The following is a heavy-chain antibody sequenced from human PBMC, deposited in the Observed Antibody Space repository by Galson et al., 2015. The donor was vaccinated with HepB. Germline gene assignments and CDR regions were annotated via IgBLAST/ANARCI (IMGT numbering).Heavy chain of an antibody. D-gene: IGHD6-13*01. J-gene: IGHJ2*01. Sequence: SLRLSCAASGFTFSRSDMHWVRQATGKGLEWVSAIGTSDDTYYPGSVKGRFTISRDNAKNSLYLQMNNLRAGDTAVYYRARESAYGTSWNDWYFDLWGRGTLVTVSS. V-gene: IGHV3-13*01. CDR3: ARESAYGTSWNDWYFDL. CDR1: GFTFSRSD. CDR2: IGTSDDT.